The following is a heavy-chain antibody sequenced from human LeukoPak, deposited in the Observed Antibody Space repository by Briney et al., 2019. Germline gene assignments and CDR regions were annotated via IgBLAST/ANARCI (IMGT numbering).Heavy chain of an antibody. CDR3: AKVDIEVVVAATSMDV. J-gene: IGHJ6*02. CDR2: VYSGGST. Sequence: PGGPLRLSCEASGFTVSDYYMNWVRQAPGEGLEWVSVVYSGGSTYHADSVKGRFTISRDKAKNTVYLQMNSLRAEDTAVYFCAKVDIEVVVAATSMDVWGQGTTVTVSS. V-gene: IGHV3-53*01. D-gene: IGHD2-15*01. CDR1: GFTVSDYY.